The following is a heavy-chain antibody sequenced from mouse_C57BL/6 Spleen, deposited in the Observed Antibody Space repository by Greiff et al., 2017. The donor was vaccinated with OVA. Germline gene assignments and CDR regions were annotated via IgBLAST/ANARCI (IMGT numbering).Heavy chain of an antibody. Sequence: QVHVKQSGAELVKPGASVKISCKASGYAFSSYWMNWVKQRPGKGLEWIGQIYPGDGDTNYNGKFKGKATLTADKSSSTAYMQLSSLTSEDSAVYFCARCHSTYYFDYWGQGTTLTVSS. CDR1: GYAFSSYW. CDR3: ARCHSTYYFDY. CDR2: IYPGDGDT. V-gene: IGHV1-80*01. J-gene: IGHJ2*01. D-gene: IGHD6-1*01.